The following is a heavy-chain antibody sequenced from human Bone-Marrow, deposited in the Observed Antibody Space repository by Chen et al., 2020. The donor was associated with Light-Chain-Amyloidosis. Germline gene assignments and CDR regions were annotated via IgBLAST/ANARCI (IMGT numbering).Heavy chain of an antibody. D-gene: IGHD3-10*01. V-gene: IGHV3-30*04. CDR2: ISSDGNNK. Sequence: QVQLVESGGGVVRPGRSLRLSCAASGFIFSKYAIHWVRQAPGKGLEWVAVISSDGNNKYYEVSVSGRFTISRDNSKNTVSLQMNSLTTEDTAVYYCVKEGVVVRGVIWSHFDYWGQGTQVTVSS. J-gene: IGHJ4*02. CDR3: VKEGVVVRGVIWSHFDY. CDR1: GFIFSKYA.